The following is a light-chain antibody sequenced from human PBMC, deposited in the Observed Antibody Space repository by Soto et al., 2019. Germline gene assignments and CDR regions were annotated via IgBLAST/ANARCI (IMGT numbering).Light chain of an antibody. CDR1: QSVRSSY. CDR3: QQYGSSPT. V-gene: IGKV3-20*01. J-gene: IGKJ1*01. CDR2: GAS. Sequence: EIVLTQSPGTLSLSPGERATLSCRASQSVRSSYLAWYQQKPGQSPRLLIYGASNRATGIPDRSSGSGSGTDFTLAISRLEPEDFALYYCQQYGSSPTFGQGTKVEIK.